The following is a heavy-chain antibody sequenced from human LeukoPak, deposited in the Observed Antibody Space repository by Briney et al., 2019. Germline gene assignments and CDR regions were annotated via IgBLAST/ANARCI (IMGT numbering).Heavy chain of an antibody. CDR3: ARDGSGSYRVAFDI. CDR1: GFTFSIYW. J-gene: IGHJ3*02. Sequence: GGSLRLSCAASGFTFSIYWMSWVRQVPAKGLELVAIIKEDGSEKYYVDSVKGRFTISRDNAKNSLYLQMNSLRDEDTAVYYCARDGSGSYRVAFDIWGQGTMVTVSS. CDR2: IKEDGSEK. D-gene: IGHD3-10*01. V-gene: IGHV3-7*04.